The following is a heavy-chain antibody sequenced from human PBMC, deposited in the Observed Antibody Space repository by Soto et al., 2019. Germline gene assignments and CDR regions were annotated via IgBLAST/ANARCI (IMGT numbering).Heavy chain of an antibody. CDR2: IYHSGST. D-gene: IGHD6-19*01. CDR3: ASDRYSSGTYLDY. J-gene: IGHJ4*02. V-gene: IGHV4-30-2*01. Sequence: TLSLTCAVFGGSISSGCYSWSWIRQPPGKGLERIGYIYHSGSTYYNPSLKSRVTISLDRSKNQFSLKLSSVTAADTAVYYCASDRYSSGTYLDYWGQGTLVTVS. CDR1: GGSISSGCYS.